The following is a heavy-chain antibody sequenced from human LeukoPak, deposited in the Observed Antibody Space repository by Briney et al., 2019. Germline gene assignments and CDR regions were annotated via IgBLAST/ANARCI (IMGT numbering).Heavy chain of an antibody. J-gene: IGHJ6*03. CDR2: MNPNSGNT. D-gene: IGHD3-10*01. V-gene: IGHV1-8*01. Sequence: GASVKASCKASGYTFTSYDINWVRQATGQGLEWMGWMNPNSGNTGYAQKFQGRVTMTRNTSISTAYMELSSLRSEDTAVYYCARKRTMVRGVVFYYYMDVWGKGTTVTVSS. CDR3: ARKRTMVRGVVFYYYMDV. CDR1: GYTFTSYD.